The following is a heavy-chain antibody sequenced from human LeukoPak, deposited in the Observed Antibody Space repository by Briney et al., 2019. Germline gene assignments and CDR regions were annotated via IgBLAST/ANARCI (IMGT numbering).Heavy chain of an antibody. J-gene: IGHJ4*02. CDR3: ASIAAVAARGVY. CDR1: GFTFSSYE. CDR2: ISSGGGTT. V-gene: IGHV3-48*03. D-gene: IGHD6-13*01. Sequence: GGSLRLSCAASGFTFSSYEMNWVRQAPGKGLEWVSYISSGGGTTYYADSVKGRFTISRDNAKNSLYLQMNSLRAEDTAVYYCASIAAVAARGVYWGQGTLVTVSS.